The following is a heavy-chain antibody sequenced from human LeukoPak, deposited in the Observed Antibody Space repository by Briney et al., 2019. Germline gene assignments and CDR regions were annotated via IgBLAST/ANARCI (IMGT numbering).Heavy chain of an antibody. CDR3: ARSGTMARGVIGD. Sequence: SGTLSLTCTVSGGSISSYYWSWIRQPPGKGLEWIGYIYYSGSTNYNPSLKSRVTISVDTSKNQFSLKLSSVTAADTAVYYCARSGTMARGVIGDWGQGTLVTVSS. CDR2: IYYSGST. V-gene: IGHV4-59*01. J-gene: IGHJ4*02. CDR1: GGSISSYY. D-gene: IGHD3-10*01.